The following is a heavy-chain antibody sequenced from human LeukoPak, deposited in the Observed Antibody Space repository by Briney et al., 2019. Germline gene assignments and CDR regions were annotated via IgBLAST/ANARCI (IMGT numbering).Heavy chain of an antibody. CDR1: GYTFTSYG. CDR3: ARDGIVGGVFDAFDI. D-gene: IGHD1-26*01. Sequence: ASVKVSCKASGYTFTSYGISWVRQAPGQGLEWMGWISAYNGNTNYAQKLQGRVTMTTDTSTSTAYMELRSLRSDDTAVYYCARDGIVGGVFDAFDIWGQGTMVTVSS. CDR2: ISAYNGNT. J-gene: IGHJ3*02. V-gene: IGHV1-18*01.